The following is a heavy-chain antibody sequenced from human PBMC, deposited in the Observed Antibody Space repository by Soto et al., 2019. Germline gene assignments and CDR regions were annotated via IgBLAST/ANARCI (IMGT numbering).Heavy chain of an antibody. CDR2: IDPSDSYT. V-gene: IGHV5-10-1*01. Sequence: GESLKISCKGSGYSVTSYWITWVRQMPGKGLEWMGRIDPSDSYTNYSPSFQGHVTISADKSISTAYLQWSSLKASDTAMYYCARHTAYYDSSGYYVHWGQGTLVTVSS. CDR3: ARHTAYYDSSGYYVH. D-gene: IGHD3-22*01. CDR1: GYSVTSYW. J-gene: IGHJ4*02.